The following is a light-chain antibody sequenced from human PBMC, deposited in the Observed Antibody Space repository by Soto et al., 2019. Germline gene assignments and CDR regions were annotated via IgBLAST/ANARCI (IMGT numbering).Light chain of an antibody. CDR2: DVS. CDR1: QNIRSS. V-gene: IGKV3-15*01. J-gene: IGKJ5*01. Sequence: EVVMTQSPASLSASPGERVTLSCRASQNIRSSLAWYQQRPGQAPRLLIYDVSIRATGVPARFSGSGSGTEFTLTISSLQSEDFAVYYCQQYNNWPAITFGQGTRLEIK. CDR3: QQYNNWPAIT.